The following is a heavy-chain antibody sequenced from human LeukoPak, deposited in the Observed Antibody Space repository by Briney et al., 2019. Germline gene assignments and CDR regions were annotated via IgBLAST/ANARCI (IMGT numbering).Heavy chain of an antibody. D-gene: IGHD2-8*01. J-gene: IGHJ4*02. CDR1: GYTFTGYY. Sequence: ASVKVSCKASGYTFTGYYMHWVRQAPGPGLEWMGWINPNSGVTNYAQRFQGRVTMTRDTSISTAYMDLRRLRYDDTAVYYCARERDGYCTNGVCYFDYWGQGTLVTVSS. CDR3: ARERDGYCTNGVCYFDY. CDR2: INPNSGVT. V-gene: IGHV1-2*02.